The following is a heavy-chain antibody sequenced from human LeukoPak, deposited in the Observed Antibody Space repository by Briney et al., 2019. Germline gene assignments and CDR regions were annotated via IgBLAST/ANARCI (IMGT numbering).Heavy chain of an antibody. CDR1: GFTVSSNY. CDR3: ARELGLHFDY. D-gene: IGHD1-7*01. CDR2: IYSGGTT. J-gene: IGHJ4*02. V-gene: IGHV3-53*01. Sequence: GGSLRLSCAASGFTVSSNYMNWVRQAPGKGLEWVSIIYSGGTTYYADSVKGRFTISRDNAKNSLYLQMNSLRAEDTAVYYCARELGLHFDYWGQGTLVTVSS.